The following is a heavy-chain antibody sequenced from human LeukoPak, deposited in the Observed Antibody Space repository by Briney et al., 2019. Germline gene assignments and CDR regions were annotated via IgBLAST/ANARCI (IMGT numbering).Heavy chain of an antibody. J-gene: IGHJ4*02. V-gene: IGHV1-46*01. Sequence: ASVKVSCKASGYTFTSYYRRWVRQAPGQGLEWMGVINPSGGSTSYAQKFQGRVTMTRDTSTSTVYMELSSLRSEDTAVYYCARDTGWTTGIDYWGQGTLVTVSS. CDR2: INPSGGST. D-gene: IGHD3/OR15-3a*01. CDR3: ARDTGWTTGIDY. CDR1: GYTFTSYY.